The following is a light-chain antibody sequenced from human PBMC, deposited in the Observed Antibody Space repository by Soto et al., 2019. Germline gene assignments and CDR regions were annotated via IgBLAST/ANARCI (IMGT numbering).Light chain of an antibody. CDR3: QQYRSSPWT. V-gene: IGKV3-20*01. J-gene: IGKJ1*01. CDR2: GAS. CDR1: QSVSSSY. Sequence: EIVLTQSPGTLSLSPGERATLSCRASQSVSSSYLAWYQQIPGQAPRLLIYGASSRATAIPDTFSGSGSGTDFTLTISRLEPEDFAAYFCQQYRSSPWTFGQGTKVEIK.